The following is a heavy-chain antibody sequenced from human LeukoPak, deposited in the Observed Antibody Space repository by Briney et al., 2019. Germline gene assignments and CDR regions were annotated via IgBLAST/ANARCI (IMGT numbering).Heavy chain of an antibody. Sequence: PGGSLRLSCAVSGFIFSNYAMSWVRQAPGKGLEWVSAISGSGGSTYYADSVKGRFTISRDNSKNTLYLQMNSLRAEDTAVYYCAKASAMIVVVSKHFDYWGQGTLVTVSS. D-gene: IGHD3-22*01. CDR3: AKASAMIVVVSKHFDY. J-gene: IGHJ4*02. V-gene: IGHV3-23*01. CDR2: ISGSGGST. CDR1: GFIFSNYA.